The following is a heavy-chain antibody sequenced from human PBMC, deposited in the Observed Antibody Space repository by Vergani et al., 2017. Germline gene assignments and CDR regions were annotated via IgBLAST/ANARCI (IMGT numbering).Heavy chain of an antibody. D-gene: IGHD3-9*01. Sequence: QITLRESGPTLVKPTQTLTLTCTFSGFSLTTGGEGVGWIRQPPGRALEWLAFVYWNDDERYSPSLKSRVTITKDTSKNEVILTMATMDPVDTATYYCVHRRGYFDWDGAFDVWGPGTMVTVSS. V-gene: IGHV2-5*01. CDR1: GFSLTTGGEG. J-gene: IGHJ3*01. CDR3: VHRRGYFDWDGAFDV. CDR2: VYWNDDE.